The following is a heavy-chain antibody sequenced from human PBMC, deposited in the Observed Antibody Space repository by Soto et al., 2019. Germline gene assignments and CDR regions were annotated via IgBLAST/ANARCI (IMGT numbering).Heavy chain of an antibody. CDR2: INWNSDKV. V-gene: IGHV3-9*01. D-gene: IGHD6-25*01. Sequence: VLLVESGGGLVQPGRSLRLSCAVSGFNFGNYAMHWVRQAPGKGVEWVAAINWNSDKVAYAGSVLGRFTIFRDSAKNSLHLQMNDLTTEDTAFYYCTKDKGGTPYYIDSWGQGILVTVSS. CDR3: TKDKGGTPYYIDS. CDR1: GFNFGNYA. J-gene: IGHJ4*02.